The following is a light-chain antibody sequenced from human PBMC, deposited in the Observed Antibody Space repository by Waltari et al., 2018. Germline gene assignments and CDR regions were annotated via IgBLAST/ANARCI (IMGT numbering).Light chain of an antibody. V-gene: IGLV10-54*04. CDR1: SNNVGYQG. CDR2: RNN. J-gene: IGLJ3*02. Sequence: QAGLTQPPSVSKGLRQTATLTCTGNSNNVGYQGAVWLQQHQAHPPKVLSYRNNNRPSGISERFSASRSVNTASLTITGLQPEDETDYYCSAWDSSLSAWVFGGGTKLTVL. CDR3: SAWDSSLSAWV.